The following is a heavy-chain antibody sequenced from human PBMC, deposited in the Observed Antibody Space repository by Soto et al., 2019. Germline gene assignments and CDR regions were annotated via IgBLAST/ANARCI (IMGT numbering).Heavy chain of an antibody. V-gene: IGHV4-39*01. Sequence: SETLSLTCTVSGGSISSSSYYWGWIRQPPGKGLEWIGSIYYSGSTYYNPSLKSRVTISVGTSKNQFSLKLSSVTAADTAVYYCARQDGDYVQYFDYWGQGTLVTSPQ. CDR3: ARQDGDYVQYFDY. CDR1: GGSISSSSYY. D-gene: IGHD4-17*01. J-gene: IGHJ4*02. CDR2: IYYSGST.